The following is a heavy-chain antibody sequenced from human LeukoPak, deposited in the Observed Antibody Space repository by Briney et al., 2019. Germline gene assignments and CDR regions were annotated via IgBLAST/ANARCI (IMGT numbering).Heavy chain of an antibody. V-gene: IGHV3-7*01. CDR3: VRYHWNDY. Sequence: PGGSLRLAWAASGFTFSSHWMSWVRQAPGKGLEWVANIKQDGSEKYYVDSVKGRFTISRDNAKNSLYLQLNSLRAEDTAVYYCVRYHWNDYWGQGTLVTVSS. CDR1: GFTFSSHW. D-gene: IGHD1-1*01. CDR2: IKQDGSEK. J-gene: IGHJ4*02.